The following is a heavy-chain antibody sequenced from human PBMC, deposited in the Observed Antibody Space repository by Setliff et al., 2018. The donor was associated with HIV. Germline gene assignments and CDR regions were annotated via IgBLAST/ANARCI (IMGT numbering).Heavy chain of an antibody. J-gene: IGHJ4*02. D-gene: IGHD2-21*02. V-gene: IGHV4-4*07. CDR3: ARSRHCGSDCYFDL. CDR2: FSSSGRT. CDR1: GASITTHW. Sequence: SETLSLTCTVSGASITTHWWSWLRQPAGKGLEWIGRFSSSGRTNYNSSLESRVTMSVDTSKNQFYLNLRSVTATDTAIYSCARSRHCGSDCYFDLSGQGTLVTVSS.